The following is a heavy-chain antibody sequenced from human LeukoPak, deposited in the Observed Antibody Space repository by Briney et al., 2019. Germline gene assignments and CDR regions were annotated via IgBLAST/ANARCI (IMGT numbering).Heavy chain of an antibody. CDR1: GFTFSSYA. Sequence: TGGSLRLSCAASGFTFSSYAMLWVRQAPGRGLEYVSAFSSNGGSTYYANSVKGRFTISRDNSKNTLYLQMGSLRAEDMAVYYCARVRAQDWNEDAFDIWGQGTMVTVSS. V-gene: IGHV3-64*01. CDR2: FSSNGGST. CDR3: ARVRAQDWNEDAFDI. J-gene: IGHJ3*02. D-gene: IGHD1-1*01.